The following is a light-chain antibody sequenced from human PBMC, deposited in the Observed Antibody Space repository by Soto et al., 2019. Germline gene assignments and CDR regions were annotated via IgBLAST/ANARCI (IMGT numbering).Light chain of an antibody. J-gene: IGKJ1*01. Sequence: ELVLTQPQATPPFSPGEETTPSCRASQTISDPLAWYQQKPGQAPRLPFYNAASRATGVPARFSGRGSGTDFILTINSLEPEDFAVYYCQQRSVWPLTFGQGTEVEMK. CDR1: QTISDP. V-gene: IGKV3-11*01. CDR3: QQRSVWPLT. CDR2: NAA.